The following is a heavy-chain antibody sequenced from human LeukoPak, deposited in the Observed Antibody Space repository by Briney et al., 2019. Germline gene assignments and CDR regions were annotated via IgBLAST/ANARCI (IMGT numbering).Heavy chain of an antibody. J-gene: IGHJ6*03. CDR3: ARADYYFFMDV. CDR2: IRFDATIK. CDR1: GFRFSDYG. V-gene: IGHV3-30*02. Sequence: GGSLRLSCAASGFRFSDYGIHWVRQAPGKGLEWVAFIRFDATIKYYTDSVKGRFTISRDNSKNTVYFQMNSLRPEDTAVYYCARADYYFFMDVWGKGTTVTASS. D-gene: IGHD6-19*01.